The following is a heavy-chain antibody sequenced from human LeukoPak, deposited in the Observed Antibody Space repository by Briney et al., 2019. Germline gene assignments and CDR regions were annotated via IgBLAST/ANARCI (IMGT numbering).Heavy chain of an antibody. CDR2: IDLSDSYI. CDR3: ARHDGYCSGGRCRNWFDP. V-gene: IGHV5-10-1*01. Sequence: GESLKISCKGSGYSFTSYWISWVRPMPGRGLKWMGRIDLSDSYIKYSPSFQGHVTISADKSISTAYLQWSSLKASDTAMYYCARHDGYCSGGRCRNWFDPWGQETLVTVSS. J-gene: IGHJ5*02. CDR1: GYSFTSYW. D-gene: IGHD2-15*01.